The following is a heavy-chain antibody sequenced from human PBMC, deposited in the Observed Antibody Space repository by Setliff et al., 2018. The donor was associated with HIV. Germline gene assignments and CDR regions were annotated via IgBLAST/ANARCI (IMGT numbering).Heavy chain of an antibody. V-gene: IGHV3-30*02. J-gene: IGHJ4*02. CDR3: ATGAYCSGGSCYQHLDY. Sequence: LRLSCAASGFTFSSYGMHWVRQAPGKGQEWVAFIHYDGSNKYYADSVKGRFTISRDNSKNTLYLQMNSLRTEDTAVYYCATGAYCSGGSCYQHLDYWGQGTLVTVSS. CDR1: GFTFSSYG. CDR2: IHYDGSNK. D-gene: IGHD2-15*01.